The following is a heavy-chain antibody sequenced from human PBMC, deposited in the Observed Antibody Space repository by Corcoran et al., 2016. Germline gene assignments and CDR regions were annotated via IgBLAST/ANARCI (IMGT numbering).Heavy chain of an antibody. CDR2: INPSGGST. CDR3: ARWDGRRDVGFSYYYAMDV. CDR1: GYTFTNYY. D-gene: IGHD1-26*01. V-gene: IGHV1-46*01. J-gene: IGHJ6*01. Sequence: QVQLVQSGAEVKKPGASVKVSCKASGYTFTNYYINWVRQAPGKGLEWMGLINPSGGSTTYAQKFQDRVTMTSDTSTSTVYMELNSLTSEDTSVYFCARWDGRRDVGFSYYYAMDVWGQGTSVTVSS.